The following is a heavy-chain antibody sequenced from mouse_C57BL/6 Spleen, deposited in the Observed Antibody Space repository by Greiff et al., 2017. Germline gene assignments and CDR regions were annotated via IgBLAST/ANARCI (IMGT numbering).Heavy chain of an antibody. CDR2: ISYSGST. D-gene: IGHD1-1*01. CDR3: ARDYGSPYWYFDV. Sequence: VQLKESGPGMVKPSQSLSLTCTVTGYSITSGYDWHWIRHFPGNKLEWMGYISYSGSTNYNPSLKSRISITHDTSNNHFFLKLNSVTTEDTATYYCARDYGSPYWYFDVWGTGTTVTVSS. V-gene: IGHV3-1*01. CDR1: GYSITSGYD. J-gene: IGHJ1*03.